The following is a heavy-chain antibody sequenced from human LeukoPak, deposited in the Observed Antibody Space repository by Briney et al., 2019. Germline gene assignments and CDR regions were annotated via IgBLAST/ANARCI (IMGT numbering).Heavy chain of an antibody. CDR1: GFTFRSYT. J-gene: IGHJ4*02. D-gene: IGHD5-18*01. CDR2: ISGSVGST. V-gene: IGHV3-23*01. CDR3: AKRMGVYSPTRQPNGY. Sequence: GGSLRLSCAASGFTFRSYTMSWVRQAPGKRLERVSAISGSVGSTYYADSVKGWFTISRDHSKNTLYLQMNSLRAEDTAVYYCAKRMGVYSPTRQPNGYWGQGTLVTVSS.